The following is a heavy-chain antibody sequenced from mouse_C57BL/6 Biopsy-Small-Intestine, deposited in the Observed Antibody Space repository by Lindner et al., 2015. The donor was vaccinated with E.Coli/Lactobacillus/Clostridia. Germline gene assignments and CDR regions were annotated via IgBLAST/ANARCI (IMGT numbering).Heavy chain of an antibody. CDR3: ARDPGTATVRYAKWFDP. D-gene: IGHD1-1*01. CDR1: GYTFTNYG. V-gene: IGHV1-84*02. CDR2: ISGYNGNT. J-gene: IGHJ4*01. Sequence: SVKVSCKASGYTFTNYGITWVRQAPGQGLEWMGWISGYNGNTNYAQKLQGRVIMTTDTSTSTAYMELRSLRSDDTAVYYCARDPGTATVRYAKWFDPWGQGTLVTVSS.